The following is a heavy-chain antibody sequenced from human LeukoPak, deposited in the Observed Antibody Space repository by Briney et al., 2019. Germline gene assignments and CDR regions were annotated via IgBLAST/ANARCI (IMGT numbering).Heavy chain of an antibody. CDR2: IRYDGSNK. CDR1: GFTFSSYG. CDR3: AKAYYYGSGSYDLDY. D-gene: IGHD3-10*01. J-gene: IGHJ4*02. Sequence: GGSLRRSCAASGFTFSSYGMHWVGQAPGKGLEGGAFIRYDGSNKYYADSVKGRFTISRDNSKNTLYLQMNSLRAEDTAVYYCAKAYYYGSGSYDLDYWGQGTLVTVSS. V-gene: IGHV3-30*02.